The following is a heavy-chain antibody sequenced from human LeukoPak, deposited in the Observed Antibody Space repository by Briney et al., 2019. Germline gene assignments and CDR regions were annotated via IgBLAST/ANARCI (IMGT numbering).Heavy chain of an antibody. CDR2: IIPIFGTA. V-gene: IGHV1-69*01. CDR3: ARGLKVTTDWFDP. J-gene: IGHJ5*02. D-gene: IGHD4-17*01. CDR1: GGTLSSYA. Sequence: ASVKVSCKASGGTLSSYAISWVRQAPGQGLEWMGGIIPIFGTANYAQKFQGRVTITADESTSTAYMELSSLRSEDTAVYYCARGLKVTTDWFDPWGQGTLVTVSS.